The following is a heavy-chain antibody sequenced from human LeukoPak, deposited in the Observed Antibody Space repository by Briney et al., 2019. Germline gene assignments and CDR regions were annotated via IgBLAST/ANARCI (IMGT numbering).Heavy chain of an antibody. D-gene: IGHD3-3*01. CDR3: ARDTASAIFGVVPKDY. CDR2: ISSSSSYI. J-gene: IGHJ4*02. Sequence: GGSLRLSCAASGFTFSSYSMNWVRQAPGKGLEWVSSISSSSSYIYYADSVKGRFTISRDNAKNSLCLQMNSLRAEDTAVYYCARDTASAIFGVVPKDYWGQGTLVTVSS. CDR1: GFTFSSYS. V-gene: IGHV3-21*01.